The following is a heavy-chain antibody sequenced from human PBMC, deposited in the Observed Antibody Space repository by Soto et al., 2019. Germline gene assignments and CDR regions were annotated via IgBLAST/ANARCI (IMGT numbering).Heavy chain of an antibody. Sequence: GGSLRLSCAASGFTFSSYAMSWFRQAPGKGLEWVSAISGSGGSTYYADSVKGRFTISRDNSKNTLYPQMNSLRAEDTAVYYCAKVGYDILTGYSTWDYYYYMDVWGKGTTVTVSS. CDR3: AKVGYDILTGYSTWDYYYYMDV. CDR1: GFTFSSYA. V-gene: IGHV3-23*01. D-gene: IGHD3-9*01. CDR2: ISGSGGST. J-gene: IGHJ6*03.